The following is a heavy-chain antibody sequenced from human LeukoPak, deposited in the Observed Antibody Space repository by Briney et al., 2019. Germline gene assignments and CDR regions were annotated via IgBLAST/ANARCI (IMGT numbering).Heavy chain of an antibody. CDR1: GGTFSSYA. Sequence: SVKVSCKASGGTFSSYAISWVRQAPGQGLEWMGGIIPIFGTANYAQKFQGRVTITADESTSTAYMELSSPRSEDTAVYYCAREDCSGGSCYLDYWGQGTLVTVSS. D-gene: IGHD2-15*01. CDR3: AREDCSGGSCYLDY. J-gene: IGHJ4*02. V-gene: IGHV1-69*13. CDR2: IIPIFGTA.